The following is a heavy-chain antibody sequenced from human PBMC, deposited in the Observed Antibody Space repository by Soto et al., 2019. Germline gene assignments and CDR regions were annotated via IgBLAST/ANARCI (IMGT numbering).Heavy chain of an antibody. V-gene: IGHV1-69*01. CDR2: IIPIFGTE. D-gene: IGHD6-13*01. Sequence: QVQLVQSGAEAKKPGSSVRVSCKASGGTFSSYAISWVRQAPGQGLEWMGGIIPIFGTENYAQKFQGRVTITADESTSTAYMELSSLRSEDTAVNYCARDRIAGSKYYYGMDVWGQGTTVTVSS. CDR3: ARDRIAGSKYYYGMDV. CDR1: GGTFSSYA. J-gene: IGHJ6*02.